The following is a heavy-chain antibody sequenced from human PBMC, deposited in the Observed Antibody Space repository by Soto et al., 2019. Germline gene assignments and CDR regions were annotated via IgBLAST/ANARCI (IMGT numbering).Heavy chain of an antibody. CDR1: DASVSKYY. CDR3: ARGQLLFGY. D-gene: IGHD3-10*02. Sequence: SETLSLTCSVSDASVSKYYWSWIRQPPGKGLEWIGYISHTGYTSYNPSLESRLTISMDKSKNQLSLNLNSVTTADTAVYYCARGQLLFGYWGQGTPVTVSS. V-gene: IGHV4-59*02. CDR2: ISHTGYT. J-gene: IGHJ4*02.